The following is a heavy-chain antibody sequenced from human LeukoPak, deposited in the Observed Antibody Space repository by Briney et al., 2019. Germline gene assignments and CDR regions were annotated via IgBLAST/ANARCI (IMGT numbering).Heavy chain of an antibody. Sequence: ASVKVSCKASGYTFTGYYMHWVRQAPGQGLEWMGWINPNSGGTNYEQKFQGRVTMTRDTSISTAYMELSRRRSDDTAVNYCAKDRWDGDAFYIWGQGTMVTVSS. CDR1: GYTFTGYY. V-gene: IGHV1-2*02. CDR2: INPNSGGT. D-gene: IGHD1-26*01. CDR3: AKDRWDGDAFYI. J-gene: IGHJ3*02.